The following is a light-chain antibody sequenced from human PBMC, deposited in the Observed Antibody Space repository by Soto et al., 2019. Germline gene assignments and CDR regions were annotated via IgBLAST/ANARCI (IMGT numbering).Light chain of an antibody. CDR2: AAS. V-gene: IGKV1-39*01. CDR1: QSISSY. CDR3: QQSYSTPPLT. J-gene: IGKJ4*01. Sequence: DIQMTQSPSSLSASVGDRVTITCRASQSISSYLNWYKQKPGKAPKLLIYAASSLQSGVPSRLSGSGSGTDFTLTISSLQPEDFATYYCQQSYSTPPLTFGGGTKVEIK.